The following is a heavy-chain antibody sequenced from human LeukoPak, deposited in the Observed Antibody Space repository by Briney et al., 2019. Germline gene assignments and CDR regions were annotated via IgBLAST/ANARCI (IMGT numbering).Heavy chain of an antibody. J-gene: IGHJ4*02. CDR2: ISGSGGST. Sequence: PGGSLRLSCAASGFTFSSYAMSWVRQAPGKGLEWVSAISGSGGSTYYADSVKGRFTISRDNSKNTLYLQMNSLRAEDTAVYYCAKQGYSRMVRDSFDYWGQGTLVTVSS. CDR1: GFTFSSYA. D-gene: IGHD6-13*01. V-gene: IGHV3-23*01. CDR3: AKQGYSRMVRDSFDY.